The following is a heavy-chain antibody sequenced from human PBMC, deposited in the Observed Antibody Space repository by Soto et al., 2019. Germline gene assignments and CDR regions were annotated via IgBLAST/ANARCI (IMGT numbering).Heavy chain of an antibody. CDR1: GFTFGDYA. CDR2: IRSKAYGGTT. V-gene: IGHV3-49*03. Sequence: GGSLRLSCTASGFTFGDYAMSWFRQAPGKGLEWVGFIRSKAYGGTTEYAASVKGRFTISRDDSKSIAYLQMNSLKTEDTAVYYCTSRYYDSSGYYLYYFDYWGQGTLVTVSS. CDR3: TSRYYDSSGYYLYYFDY. D-gene: IGHD3-22*01. J-gene: IGHJ4*02.